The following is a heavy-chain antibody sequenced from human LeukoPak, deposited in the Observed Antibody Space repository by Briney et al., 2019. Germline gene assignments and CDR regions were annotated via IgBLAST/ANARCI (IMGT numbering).Heavy chain of an antibody. Sequence: GGSLRLSCAASGFTFSSYAMSWVRQAPGKGLEWVSAISGSGGSTYYADSVKGRFTISRDNSKNTLYLQMNSLRAEDTAVYYRAKEGSSGWYPQYYFDYWGQGTLVTVSS. CDR1: GFTFSSYA. D-gene: IGHD6-19*01. CDR2: ISGSGGST. V-gene: IGHV3-23*01. CDR3: AKEGSSGWYPQYYFDY. J-gene: IGHJ4*02.